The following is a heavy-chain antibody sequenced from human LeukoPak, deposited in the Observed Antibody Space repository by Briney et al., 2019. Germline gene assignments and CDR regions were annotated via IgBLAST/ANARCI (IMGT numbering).Heavy chain of an antibody. Sequence: GGSLRLFCAASGFTFSSYEMNWVRQAPGKGLEWVSYISGTSNTIYYADSVKGRFTISRDNSKNTLYLQMNSLRAEDTAVYYCAKDKPSLWFGELFYSPVWGKGTTVTISS. D-gene: IGHD3-10*01. V-gene: IGHV3-48*01. CDR3: AKDKPSLWFGELFYSPV. J-gene: IGHJ6*04. CDR1: GFTFSSYE. CDR2: ISGTSNTI.